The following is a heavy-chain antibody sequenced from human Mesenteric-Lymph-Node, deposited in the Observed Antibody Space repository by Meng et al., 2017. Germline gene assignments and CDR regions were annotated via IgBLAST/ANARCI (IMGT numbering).Heavy chain of an antibody. CDR2: IYNDGSKI. CDR1: GFTFNNHW. CDR3: ARSRDNWYFDY. V-gene: IGHV3-74*03. Sequence: GESLKISCAGSGFTFNNHWMHWVRQTPGKGLAWLAGIYNDGSKIMYADSVRGRFSISRVNSKNMLFLQMNSLRAEDTAVYYCARSRDNWYFDYWGQGTLVTVSS. D-gene: IGHD2-15*01. J-gene: IGHJ4*02.